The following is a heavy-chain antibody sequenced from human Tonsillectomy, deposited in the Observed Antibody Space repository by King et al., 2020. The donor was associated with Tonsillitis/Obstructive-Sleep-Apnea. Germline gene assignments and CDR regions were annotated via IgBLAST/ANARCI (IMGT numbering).Heavy chain of an antibody. D-gene: IGHD6-6*01. J-gene: IGHJ4*02. CDR2: INPSGGST. CDR3: ARDMSDQIEYSSSLASSDY. CDR1: GYTFTSYY. V-gene: IGHV1-46*01. Sequence: VQLVESGAEVKKPGASVKVSCKASGYTFTSYYMHWVRQAPGQGLEWMGIINPSGGSTSYAQKFQGRVTMNRDTSTSTVYMELSSLRSEDTAVYYCARDMSDQIEYSSSLASSDYWGQGTLVTVSS.